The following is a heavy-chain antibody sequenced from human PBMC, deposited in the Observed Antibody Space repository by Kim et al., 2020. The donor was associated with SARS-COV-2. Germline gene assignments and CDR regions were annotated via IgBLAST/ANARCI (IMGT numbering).Heavy chain of an antibody. CDR3: AHGSSTSLWSFDY. J-gene: IGHJ4*02. V-gene: IGHV2-5*01. D-gene: IGHD2-2*01. Sequence: YSPSLKSRLTITKDTSTNQGVLTMTSMDPVDTATYYCAHGSSTSLWSFDYWGQGTLVTVSS.